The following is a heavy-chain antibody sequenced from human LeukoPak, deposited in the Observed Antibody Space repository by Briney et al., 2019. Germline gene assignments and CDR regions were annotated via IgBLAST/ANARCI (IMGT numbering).Heavy chain of an antibody. CDR1: GFTFDDYG. CDR2: INWNGGSI. D-gene: IGHD3-10*01. Sequence: GGSLRLSCAASGFTFDDYGMSWVRQAPGKGLEWVSGINWNGGSIGYADSVKGRFTISRDNAKNSLYLQMNSLRAEDTALYYCARDPTEGFEELLSPPDYWGQGTPVTVAS. J-gene: IGHJ4*02. CDR3: ARDPTEGFEELLSPPDY. V-gene: IGHV3-20*04.